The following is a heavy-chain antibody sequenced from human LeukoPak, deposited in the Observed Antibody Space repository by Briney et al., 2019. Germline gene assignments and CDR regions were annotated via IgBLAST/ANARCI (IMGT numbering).Heavy chain of an antibody. CDR1: EFTVSDYS. J-gene: IGHJ6*02. Sequence: GGSLRLSCVVSEFTVSDYSMNWVRQAPGKRLEWVSYISSGGITDYADSVKGRFTIARDNAKNSLYLHMNTLRVEDTAVYYCARLGRLTNNYYYYGLDVWGQGTTVTVSS. CDR3: ARLGRLTNNYYYYGLDV. D-gene: IGHD3-10*01. V-gene: IGHV3-48*04. CDR2: ISSGGIT.